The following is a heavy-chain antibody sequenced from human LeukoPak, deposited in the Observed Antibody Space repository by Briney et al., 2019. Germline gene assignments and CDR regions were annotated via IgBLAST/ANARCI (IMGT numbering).Heavy chain of an antibody. CDR2: IKTDGSEI. Sequence: PGESLRLSCAASGFSFSRYWMSWVRQAPVRGLEWVAYIKTDGSEIYYVDSVKGRFTISRDNAKNAVYLHMNSLRPEDTAIYYCAGDKVEGPTKFDSWGQGIRVTVSS. CDR1: GFSFSRYW. J-gene: IGHJ5*01. CDR3: AGDKVEGPTKFDS. D-gene: IGHD5-24*01. V-gene: IGHV3-7*01.